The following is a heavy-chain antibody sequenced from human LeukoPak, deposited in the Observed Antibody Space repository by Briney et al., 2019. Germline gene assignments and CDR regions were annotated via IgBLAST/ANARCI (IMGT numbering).Heavy chain of an antibody. CDR1: GGTFSSYA. J-gene: IGHJ3*02. D-gene: IGHD1/OR15-1a*01. V-gene: IGHV1-69*05. CDR3: ATLPRNVREHDAFDI. CDR2: IIPIFGSA. Sequence: ASVKVSCKASGGTFSSYAISWVRQAPGQGLQWMGGIIPIFGSANYAQKFQGRVTITTDESTTTAYMELSSLRSEDTAVYYCATLPRNVREHDAFDIWGQGTMVTVSS.